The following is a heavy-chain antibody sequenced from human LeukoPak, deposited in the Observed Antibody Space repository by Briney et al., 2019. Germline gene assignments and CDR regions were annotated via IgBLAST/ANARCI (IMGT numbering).Heavy chain of an antibody. CDR1: GFKFDDYG. V-gene: IGHV3-20*04. J-gene: IGHJ4*02. D-gene: IGHD3-9*01. CDR2: INWNGDSR. Sequence: GGSLRLSCTASGFKFDDYGMTWVRQAPGKGLEWVSDINWNGDSRGYAHSVRGRFTIYRDNSKNSLYLQMNSLRADDTAVYYCAKVSESNYDILTGYYTPYYFDYWGQGTLVTVSS. CDR3: AKVSESNYDILTGYYTPYYFDY.